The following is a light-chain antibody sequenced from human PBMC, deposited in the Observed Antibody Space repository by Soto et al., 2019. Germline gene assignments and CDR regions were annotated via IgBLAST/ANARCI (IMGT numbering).Light chain of an antibody. Sequence: EIVLTQSPGTLSLSPGERATLSCRASQSVSSSYLAWYQQKPGQAPRLLIYCASSIATAIPYRFSGSGSGTDFALPISRLEPEDFAVYYCQQYGSSPQTFGQRTKVDIK. J-gene: IGKJ1*01. V-gene: IGKV3-20*01. CDR2: CAS. CDR1: QSVSSSY. CDR3: QQYGSSPQT.